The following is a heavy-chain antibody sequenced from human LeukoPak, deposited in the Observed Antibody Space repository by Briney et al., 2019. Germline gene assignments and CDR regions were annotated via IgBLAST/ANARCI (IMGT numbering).Heavy chain of an antibody. V-gene: IGHV4-39*01. Sequence: SETLSLTCTVSGVSISSSSYYWGWVRQPPGKGLEWIGSIYYSGSTYYNPSLKSRVTISVDTSKNQFSLKLSSVTAADTAVYYCARQPVIEYCSSTSCYLGAFDIGGQGTMVTVSS. CDR1: GVSISSSSYY. D-gene: IGHD2-2*01. CDR2: IYYSGST. CDR3: ARQPVIEYCSSTSCYLGAFDI. J-gene: IGHJ3*02.